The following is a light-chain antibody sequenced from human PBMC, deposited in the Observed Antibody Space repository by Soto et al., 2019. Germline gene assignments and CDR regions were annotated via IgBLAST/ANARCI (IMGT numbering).Light chain of an antibody. CDR2: EVS. Sequence: QSALTQPASVSGSPGQSITIPCTGTSSDVGAYNYVSWYQQHPGKAPKLMLYEVSNRPSGVSNRFSGSKSGNTASLTISGLQAEDEADYYCISSTNRNTWVFGGGTKLTVL. CDR3: ISSTNRNTWV. V-gene: IGLV2-14*01. J-gene: IGLJ3*02. CDR1: SSDVGAYNY.